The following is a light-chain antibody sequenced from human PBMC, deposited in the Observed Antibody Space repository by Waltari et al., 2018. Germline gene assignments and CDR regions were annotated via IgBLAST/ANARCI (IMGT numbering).Light chain of an antibody. Sequence: IQMTQSPSSVSASVGDRVTITCRASQGISSWLAWYQQKPGKAPRLLIYAASALQSGVPSRFSGSGSELHFTLTINNLQPEDVATYYCQKYNSARITFGQGTRLEIK. CDR2: AAS. V-gene: IGKV1-12*01. CDR1: QGISSW. J-gene: IGKJ5*01. CDR3: QKYNSARIT.